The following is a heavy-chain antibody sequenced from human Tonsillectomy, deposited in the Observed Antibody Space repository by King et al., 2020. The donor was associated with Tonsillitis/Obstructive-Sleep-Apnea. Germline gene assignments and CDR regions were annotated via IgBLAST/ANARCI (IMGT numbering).Heavy chain of an antibody. CDR2: INSDGSST. Sequence: VQLVESGGGLVQPGGSLRLSCAASGFTFSTYWMHWVRQAPGKGLVWVSRINSDGSSTSYADSVKGRFTISRDNAKNTLYLQMNGLRAEDTAVYYCARDLCLGSCYYYMDVWGQGTTVTVSS. CDR1: GFTFSTYW. CDR3: ARDLCLGSCYYYMDV. D-gene: IGHD3-16*01. V-gene: IGHV3-74*01. J-gene: IGHJ6*03.